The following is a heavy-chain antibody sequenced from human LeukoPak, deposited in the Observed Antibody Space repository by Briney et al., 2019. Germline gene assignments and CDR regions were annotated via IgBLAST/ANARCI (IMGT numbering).Heavy chain of an antibody. V-gene: IGHV4-31*03. J-gene: IGHJ4*02. D-gene: IGHD3-22*01. CDR3: ASPTYYYDSSGYPYPFDY. Sequence: PSQTLSLTCTVSGGSISSGGYYWSWIRQHPGKGLEWIGYIYYSGSTYYNPSLKSRVTISVDTSKNQFSLKLSSVTAADTAVYYCASPTYYYDSSGYPYPFDYWGQGTLVTVSS. CDR2: IYYSGST. CDR1: GGSISSGGYY.